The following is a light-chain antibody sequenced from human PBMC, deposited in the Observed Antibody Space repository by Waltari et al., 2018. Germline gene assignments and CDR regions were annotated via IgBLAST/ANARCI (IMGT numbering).Light chain of an antibody. CDR1: SLRSYY. J-gene: IGLJ2*01. CDR3: HSRDSSSTRF. Sequence: SSELTQDPTVSVALGQTVRITCQGDSLRSYYQSWYQQRTGQAPILVLYGQNSRPSGIPDRFSGSISGNTASLTITGAQAEDEADYYCHSRDSSSTRFFGGGTRLTV. CDR2: GQN. V-gene: IGLV3-19*01.